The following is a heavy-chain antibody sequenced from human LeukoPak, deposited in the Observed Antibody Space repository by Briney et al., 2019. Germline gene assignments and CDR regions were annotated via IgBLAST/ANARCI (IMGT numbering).Heavy chain of an antibody. V-gene: IGHV1-2*02. Sequence: ASVKVSCKASGYTFTGYYMHWVRQSPGQGLEWMGWINPNSGGTNYAQKFQGRVTMTRDTSISTDYMELSRLRSDDTAVYYCARDIAAAGSPPWGQGTLVTVSS. J-gene: IGHJ5*02. CDR3: ARDIAAAGSPP. CDR1: GYTFTGYY. D-gene: IGHD6-13*01. CDR2: INPNSGGT.